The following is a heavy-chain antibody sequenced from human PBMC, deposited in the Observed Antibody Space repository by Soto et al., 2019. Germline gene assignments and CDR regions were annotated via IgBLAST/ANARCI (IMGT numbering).Heavy chain of an antibody. Sequence: PGGSLRLSCAASGFTFSSYGMHWVRQAPGKGLEWVAVISYDGSNKYYADSVKGRFTISRDNSKNTLYLQMNSLRAEDTAVYYCAKDRGPLAAAGGFYYYGMDVWGQGTTVTV. V-gene: IGHV3-30*18. CDR3: AKDRGPLAAAGGFYYYGMDV. D-gene: IGHD6-13*01. J-gene: IGHJ6*02. CDR1: GFTFSSYG. CDR2: ISYDGSNK.